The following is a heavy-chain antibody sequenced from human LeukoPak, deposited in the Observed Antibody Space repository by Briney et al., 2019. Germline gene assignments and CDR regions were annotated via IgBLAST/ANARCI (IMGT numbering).Heavy chain of an antibody. J-gene: IGHJ6*02. CDR2: IYSGGST. V-gene: IGHV3-53*04. CDR3: ARAPTVDYGMDV. D-gene: IGHD5-12*01. Sequence: GGSLRLSCAASGFTVSSNYMSWVRQAPGKGLEWGSVIYSGGSTYYADSVKGRVTLSRHNSKNTLYLQMNSLRAEDTAVYYCARAPTVDYGMDVWGQGTTVTVSS. CDR1: GFTVSSNY.